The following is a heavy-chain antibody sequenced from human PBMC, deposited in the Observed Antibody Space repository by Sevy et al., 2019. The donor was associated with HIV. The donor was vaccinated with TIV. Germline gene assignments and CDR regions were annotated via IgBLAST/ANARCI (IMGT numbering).Heavy chain of an antibody. CDR1: GFTFSSYG. CDR3: AKGRDSSGWYYYGMDV. J-gene: IGHJ6*02. V-gene: IGHV3-30*18. CDR2: ISYDGSNK. D-gene: IGHD6-19*01. Sequence: GGSLRLSCAASGFTFSSYGMLWVRQAPGKGLEWVAFISYDGSNKYYADSVKGRFTISRDNSKNTLYLQMNSLRAEDTAVYYCAKGRDSSGWYYYGMDVWGQGTTVTVSS.